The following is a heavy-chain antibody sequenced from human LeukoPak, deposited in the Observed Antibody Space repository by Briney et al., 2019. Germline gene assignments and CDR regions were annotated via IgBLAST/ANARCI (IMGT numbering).Heavy chain of an antibody. CDR2: ISYDGTNK. J-gene: IGHJ3*02. Sequence: GGSLRLSCAASGFTFSSYEMNWVRQAPGKGLDWVAVISYDGTNKYYPDSVKGRFTISRDISKSTLYLQMNRLRAEDTAVYYCAKDLGVANSGYFHNAFDIWGQGTMVTVSS. CDR3: AKDLGVANSGYFHNAFDI. CDR1: GFTFSSYE. D-gene: IGHD5-12*01. V-gene: IGHV3-30*18.